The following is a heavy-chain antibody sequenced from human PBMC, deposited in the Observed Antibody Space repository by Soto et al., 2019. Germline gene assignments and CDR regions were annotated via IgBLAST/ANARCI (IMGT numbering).Heavy chain of an antibody. J-gene: IGHJ4*02. Sequence: SETLSLTCTVSGGSISSGGYSWTWIRQHPGKGLEWIGYIYYSGSTYYKPSLKSRVTISVDTSKNQLSLKLSSVTAADTAVYYCASRYSSGWYEFDYWGQGTLVTVSS. D-gene: IGHD6-19*01. CDR2: IYYSGST. CDR1: GGSISSGGYS. CDR3: ASRYSSGWYEFDY. V-gene: IGHV4-31*03.